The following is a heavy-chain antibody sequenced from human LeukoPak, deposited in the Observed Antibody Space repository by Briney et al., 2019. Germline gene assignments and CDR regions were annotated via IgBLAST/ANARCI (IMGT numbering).Heavy chain of an antibody. CDR3: ARVEIAVAVTGSGGNYSYYYGLDV. Sequence: ASVTVSFKSSGYTFSIFSWVRQAPGQGLEGRGGISAQHYNTIYAQKLQGSLTILTDTSTSTPYMQLRSLRSDDTAVYYCARVEIAVAVTGSGGNYSYYYGLDVWGQRTTVTFS. CDR2: ISAQHYNT. D-gene: IGHD3-10*01. V-gene: IGHV1-18*01. CDR1: GYTFSI. J-gene: IGHJ6*02.